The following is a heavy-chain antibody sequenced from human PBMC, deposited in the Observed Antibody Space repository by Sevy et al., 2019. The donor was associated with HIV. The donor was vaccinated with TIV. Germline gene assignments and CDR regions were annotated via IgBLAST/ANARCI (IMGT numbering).Heavy chain of an antibody. D-gene: IGHD3-10*01. Sequence: GGSLRLSCAASGFTFSSYAMSWVRQAPGKGLEWVSAISGSGGSTYYADSVKGRFTISGDNSKNTLYLQMNSLRAEDTAVYYCAKDKGGILWFGELLVTIDAFDIWGQGTMVTVSS. CDR2: ISGSGGST. CDR3: AKDKGGILWFGELLVTIDAFDI. J-gene: IGHJ3*02. CDR1: GFTFSSYA. V-gene: IGHV3-23*01.